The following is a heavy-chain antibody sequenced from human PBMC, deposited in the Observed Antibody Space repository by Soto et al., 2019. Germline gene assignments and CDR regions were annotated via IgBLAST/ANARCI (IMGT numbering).Heavy chain of an antibody. D-gene: IGHD5-12*01. CDR1: GGSISSYY. V-gene: IGHV4-59*01. J-gene: IGHJ6*02. CDR3: ARDGSASGYDPYYYYYGMDV. Sequence: QVQLQESGPGLVKPSETLSLTCTVSGGSISSYYWSWIRQPPGKGLEWIGYIYYSGSTNYNPSLKSRVTLSVDTSKHQFSLKLSSVTAADTAVYYCARDGSASGYDPYYYYYGMDVWGQGTTVTVSS. CDR2: IYYSGST.